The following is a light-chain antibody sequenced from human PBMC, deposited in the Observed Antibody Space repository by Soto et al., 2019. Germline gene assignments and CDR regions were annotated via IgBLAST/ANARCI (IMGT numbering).Light chain of an antibody. CDR2: EVS. V-gene: IGLV2-18*02. Sequence: QSALTQPPSLSGSPGQSFTISCTGTSSDVGSYNRVSWYQQPPGTAPKLMIYEVSNRPSGVPDRFSGSKSGNTASLTISGLQAEDEADYYCSSYTSTSTYVFGTGTKVTVL. CDR1: SSDVGSYNR. CDR3: SSYTSTSTYV. J-gene: IGLJ1*01.